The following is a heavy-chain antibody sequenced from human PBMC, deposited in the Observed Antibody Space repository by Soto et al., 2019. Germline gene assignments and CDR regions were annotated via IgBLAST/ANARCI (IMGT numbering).Heavy chain of an antibody. D-gene: IGHD3-10*01. CDR3: ARDMVRGVIVWGMDV. CDR1: GGTFSSYA. Sequence: GASVKVSCKASGGTFSSYAMSWVRQAPGQGLEWMGIINPSGGSTSYAQKFQGRVTMTRDTSTSTVYMELSSLRSEDTAVYYCARDMVRGVIVWGMDVWGQGTTVTVSS. J-gene: IGHJ6*02. V-gene: IGHV1-46*01. CDR2: INPSGGST.